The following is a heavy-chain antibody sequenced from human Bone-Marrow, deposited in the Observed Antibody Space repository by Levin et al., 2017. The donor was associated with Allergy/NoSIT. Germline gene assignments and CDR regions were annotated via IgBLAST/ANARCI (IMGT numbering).Heavy chain of an antibody. Sequence: GGSLRLSCAASGFPFTSAWMSWVRQAPGKGLEWVGRIKSKTDGETRDYAAPVKGRFTISRDDSKNTLYLQMNSLKTEDTAVYYCTTVRRITIFGVVIITSNYFDYWGQGTLVTVSA. D-gene: IGHD3-3*01. CDR3: TTVRRITIFGVVIITSNYFDY. CDR2: IKSKTDGETR. J-gene: IGHJ4*02. V-gene: IGHV3-15*01. CDR1: GFPFTSAW.